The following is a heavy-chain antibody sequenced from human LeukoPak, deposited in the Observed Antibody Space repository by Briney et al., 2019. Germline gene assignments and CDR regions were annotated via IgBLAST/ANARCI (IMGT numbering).Heavy chain of an antibody. D-gene: IGHD6-19*01. CDR2: IYSGGST. Sequence: GGSLRLSFAASGFTVSSNYMSWVRQAPGKGLEWVSVIYSGGSTYYADSVKGRFTIYRDNSKNTLYLQMNSLRAEDTAVYYCARDQGRSGWYLDYYYGMDVWGKGTTVTVSS. J-gene: IGHJ6*04. CDR1: GFTVSSNY. CDR3: ARDQGRSGWYLDYYYGMDV. V-gene: IGHV3-53*01.